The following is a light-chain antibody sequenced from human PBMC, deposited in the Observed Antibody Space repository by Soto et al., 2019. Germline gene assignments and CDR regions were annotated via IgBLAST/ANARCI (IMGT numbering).Light chain of an antibody. CDR2: GNN. CDR1: SSNIGAGYD. J-gene: IGLJ2*01. V-gene: IGLV1-40*01. Sequence: QSVLTQPPSVSGAPGQTITISCTGSSSNIGAGYDVHWYQQLPGRAPKLLIYGNNNRPSGVPDRFSGSKSGTSASLAITGLRSDDEADYYCATWDDDLYTPIIGGGTKLTVL. CDR3: ATWDDDLYTPI.